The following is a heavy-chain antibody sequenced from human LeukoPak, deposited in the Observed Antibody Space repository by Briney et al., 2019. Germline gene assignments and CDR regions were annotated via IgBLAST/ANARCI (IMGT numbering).Heavy chain of an antibody. V-gene: IGHV4-39*07. CDR1: GGSISSSSYY. CDR3: ALEDGGAIDY. CDR2: IYYSGST. J-gene: IGHJ4*02. Sequence: PSETLSLTCTVSGGSISSSSYYWGWIRQPPGKVLEWIGSIYYSGSTYYNPSLKSRVTISVDTSKNQFSLKLSSVTAAGTAVYYCALEDGGAIDYWGQGTLVTVSS. D-gene: IGHD3-16*01.